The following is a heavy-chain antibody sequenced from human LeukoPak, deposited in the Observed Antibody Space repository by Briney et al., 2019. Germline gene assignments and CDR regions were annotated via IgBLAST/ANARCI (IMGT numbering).Heavy chain of an antibody. D-gene: IGHD3-10*01. J-gene: IGHJ4*02. CDR1: GFTFSTSA. V-gene: IGHV3-23*01. Sequence: PGGSLRLSCATSGFTFSTSAMSWVRRAPGKGLAWVSTISGSGGGTYYADSVKGRFTISRDNSKNTLYLQMNSLRAEDTAVFYCAKLFYSSGMYHFDYWGQGTLVTVSS. CDR2: ISGSGGGT. CDR3: AKLFYSSGMYHFDY.